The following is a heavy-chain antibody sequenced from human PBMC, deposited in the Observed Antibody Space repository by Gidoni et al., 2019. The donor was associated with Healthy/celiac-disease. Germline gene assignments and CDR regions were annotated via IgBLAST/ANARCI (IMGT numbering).Heavy chain of an antibody. D-gene: IGHD2-21*01. J-gene: IGHJ4*02. CDR3: AKDPAGVVVMDFDY. CDR2: ISGSGGST. Sequence: EVQLLESGGGLVQPGGSLRLSCSASVFTFSSYAMSWVRQAPGKGLEWVSAISGSGGSTYYADSVKGRFTISRDNSKNTLYLQMNSLRAEDTAVYYCAKDPAGVVVMDFDYWGQGTLVTVSS. CDR1: VFTFSSYA. V-gene: IGHV3-23*01.